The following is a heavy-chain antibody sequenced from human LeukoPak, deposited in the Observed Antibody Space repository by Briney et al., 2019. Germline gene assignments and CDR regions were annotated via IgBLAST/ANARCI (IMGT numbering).Heavy chain of an antibody. J-gene: IGHJ4*02. CDR3: ASPHEDHSNYVDY. V-gene: IGHV3-23*01. Sequence: GGSLRLSCAASGFTFSSYAMSWVRQAPGKGLEWVSSISCSGGSTYYADSVKGRFTISRDNSKNTLYLQMNSLRAEDTAVYYCASPHEDHSNYVDYWGQGTLVTVSS. CDR2: ISCSGGST. CDR1: GFTFSSYA. D-gene: IGHD4-11*01.